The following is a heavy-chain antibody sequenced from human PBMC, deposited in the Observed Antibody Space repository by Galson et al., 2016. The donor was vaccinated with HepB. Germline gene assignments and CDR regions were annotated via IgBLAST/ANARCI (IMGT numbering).Heavy chain of an antibody. CDR3: ARAGAGGYEELDY. J-gene: IGHJ4*02. V-gene: IGHV4-59*02. CDR1: GGPVIGYY. D-gene: IGHD3-16*01. Sequence: SETLSLTCTVSGGPVIGYYWSWIRLPPGKRLEYIGFIYNSANVDYNPSLKSRVTISIDTSKNQFSLKLNSVTTSDTAVYFCARAGAGGYEELDYWGQGTAVIVSS. CDR2: IYNSANV.